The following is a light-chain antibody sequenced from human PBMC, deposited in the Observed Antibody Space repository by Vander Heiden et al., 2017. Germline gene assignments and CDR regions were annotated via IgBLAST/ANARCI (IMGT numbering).Light chain of an antibody. CDR3: QQYGGSPR. V-gene: IGKV3-20*01. CDR1: QSVDSSY. CDR2: GSS. Sequence: ELGLTQSPGTLSLSPGERATLSCRASQSVDSSYLAWFQQKPGQAPRLLIYGSSTRATGIPDRFSGSGSGTDFTLTISRLEPEDFAVYYCQQYGGSPRFGQGTKVEIK. J-gene: IGKJ1*01.